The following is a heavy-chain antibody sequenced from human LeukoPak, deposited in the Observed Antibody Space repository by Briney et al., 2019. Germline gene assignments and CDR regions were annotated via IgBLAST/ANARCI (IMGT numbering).Heavy chain of an antibody. D-gene: IGHD1-1*01. CDR1: GFTFDDYG. J-gene: IGHJ5*02. CDR2: ISWNSGSI. Sequence: GGSLRLSCAASGFTFDDYGMSWVRQAPGKGLEWVSGISWNSGSIGYADSVKGRFTISRDNAKNSLYLQMNSLRAEDTALYYCAKDSRTGGFDPWGQGTLITVSS. V-gene: IGHV3-9*01. CDR3: AKDSRTGGFDP.